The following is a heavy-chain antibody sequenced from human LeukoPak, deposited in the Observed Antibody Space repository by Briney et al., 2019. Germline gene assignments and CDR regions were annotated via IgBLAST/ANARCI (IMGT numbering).Heavy chain of an antibody. Sequence: ASVKVSCKASGYTFTRYYVHWVRQAPGQGLEWMGMIDPSCGRTVYAQRFQGRVTMTRDTSTTTVYMEVSSLRSEDSAVYYCAREAPDTTQFDYWDQGTLVTVSS. CDR1: GYTFTRYY. CDR3: AREAPDTTQFDY. V-gene: IGHV1-46*01. J-gene: IGHJ4*02. D-gene: IGHD1-26*01. CDR2: IDPSCGRT.